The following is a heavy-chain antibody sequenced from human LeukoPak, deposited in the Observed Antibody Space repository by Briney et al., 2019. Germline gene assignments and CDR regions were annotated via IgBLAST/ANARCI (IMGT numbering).Heavy chain of an antibody. Sequence: GSLRLSCAASGFTFSSYWMSWVRQPPGKGLEWIGSIYYSGSTYYNPSLKSRVTISVDTSKNQFSLKLSSVTAADTAVYYCARLTYYYDSSGYYLYPSYYYYYGMDVWGQGTTVTDSS. CDR2: IYYSGST. J-gene: IGHJ6*02. CDR1: GFTFSSYW. D-gene: IGHD3-22*01. V-gene: IGHV4-39*01. CDR3: ARLTYYYDSSGYYLYPSYYYYYGMDV.